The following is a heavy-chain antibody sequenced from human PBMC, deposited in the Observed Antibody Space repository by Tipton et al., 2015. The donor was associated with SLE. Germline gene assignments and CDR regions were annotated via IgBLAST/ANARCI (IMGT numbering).Heavy chain of an antibody. CDR2: IYGGGSNT. Sequence: SLRLSCAASGFSVTAYAFVWVRQAPGKGLEWVSVIYGGGSNTYYADSVKGRFTISRHNSKNTLYLQMNSLRAEDTAVYYCARDPGSGWFQFDYWGQGTLVTVSS. D-gene: IGHD6-19*01. J-gene: IGHJ4*02. CDR1: GFSVTAYA. CDR3: ARDPGSGWFQFDY. V-gene: IGHV3-23*03.